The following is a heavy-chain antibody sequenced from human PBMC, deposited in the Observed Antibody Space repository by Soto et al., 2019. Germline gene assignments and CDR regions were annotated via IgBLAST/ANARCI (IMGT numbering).Heavy chain of an antibody. CDR3: ARDDATHCGDDCYRYFYYGMDV. Sequence: QVQLVQSGTEVKTPGSSVKVSCKASGGSFSKFAINWVRQAPGQGLEWMGGIIPTLGTTDYAHKFQGRVTITADEAKITAYMERSGLRSEDTAVYYCARDDATHCGDDCYRYFYYGMDVWGQGTTVTVSS. J-gene: IGHJ6*02. V-gene: IGHV1-69*01. D-gene: IGHD2-21*02. CDR2: IIPTLGTT. CDR1: GGSFSKFA.